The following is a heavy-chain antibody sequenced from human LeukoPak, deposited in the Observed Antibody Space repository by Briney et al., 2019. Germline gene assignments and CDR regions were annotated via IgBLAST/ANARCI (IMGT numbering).Heavy chain of an antibody. CDR3: ARDRGYSGYDY. J-gene: IGHJ4*02. V-gene: IGHV1-2*02. Sequence: ASVKVSCKASGSTFTGYYMHWVRQAPGQGLEWMGWTNSNSGATHDAQKFQGRVTMTRDTSISTAYMELSRLRSDDTAVYYCARDRGYSGYDYWGQGTLVTVPS. CDR2: TNSNSGAT. D-gene: IGHD5-12*01. CDR1: GSTFTGYY.